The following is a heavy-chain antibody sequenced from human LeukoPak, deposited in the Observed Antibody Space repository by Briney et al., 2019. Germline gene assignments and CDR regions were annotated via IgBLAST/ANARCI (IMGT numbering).Heavy chain of an antibody. Sequence: PGGSLRLSCVASGFTLRSYVMNWVRQTPGKGLEWVSSISGSGDSTFYADSVKGRFTISRDNGKNSLYLQMNSLRAEDTALYYCVREHYNYYMDVWGKGTTVTVSS. CDR2: ISGSGDST. CDR1: GFTLRSYV. V-gene: IGHV3-23*01. CDR3: VREHYNYYMDV. J-gene: IGHJ6*03.